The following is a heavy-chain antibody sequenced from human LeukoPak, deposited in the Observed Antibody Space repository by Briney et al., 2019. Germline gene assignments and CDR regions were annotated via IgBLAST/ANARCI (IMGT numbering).Heavy chain of an antibody. Sequence: ASVKVSCKASGHTFTSYYMHWVRQAPGQGLEWMGIINPSGGITSYAQKFQGRVTMTRDMSTSTVYMELSSLRSEDTAVYYCARDPSATVVTPAFWDYWGQGTLVTVSS. V-gene: IGHV1-46*01. J-gene: IGHJ4*02. CDR3: ARDPSATVVTPAFWDY. CDR1: GHTFTSYY. D-gene: IGHD4-23*01. CDR2: INPSGGIT.